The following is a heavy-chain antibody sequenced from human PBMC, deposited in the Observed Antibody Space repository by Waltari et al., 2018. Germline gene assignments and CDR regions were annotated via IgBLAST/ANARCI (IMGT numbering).Heavy chain of an antibody. Sequence: QLQESGPGLVKPSGTLSLSCAVSGDSVTSTNWWSWVRQSPQRGLEWIGQVLGTGKTNSSPACASRVTMSLDASNNQFSLKLTSATAADTAVYYCARDRGRGLYLDVWGPGTLVTVSP. D-gene: IGHD2-15*01. V-gene: IGHV4-4*02. CDR1: GDSVTSTNW. J-gene: IGHJ4*02. CDR2: VLGTGKT. CDR3: ARDRGRGLYLDV.